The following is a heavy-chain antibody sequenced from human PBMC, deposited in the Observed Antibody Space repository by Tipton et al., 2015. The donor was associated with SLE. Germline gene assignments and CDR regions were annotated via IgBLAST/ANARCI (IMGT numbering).Heavy chain of an antibody. Sequence: TLSLTCTVSGGSIRNYYWSWIRQPAGKGLEWIGRMYTSGNTNYNPSLQSRVAMSVDTSKNQFSLKLRSVIAADTAVYYCARGGRAFDIWGQGTMVTVSS. CDR2: MYTSGNT. CDR1: GGSIRNYY. V-gene: IGHV4-4*07. CDR3: ARGGRAFDI. J-gene: IGHJ3*02.